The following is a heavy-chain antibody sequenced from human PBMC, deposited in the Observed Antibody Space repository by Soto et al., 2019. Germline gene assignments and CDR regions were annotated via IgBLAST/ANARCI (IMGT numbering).Heavy chain of an antibody. CDR3: ARAWSCSSTSCYWFDS. CDR1: SDSISSNW. J-gene: IGHJ5*01. Sequence: QVRLQESGPGLVEPSGTLSLTCAVSSDSISSNWWSWVRQPPGKGLEWIGEIYHSGSTNYNPSLKRRVTMSVDKSTNQFSLKLSSVTAADTAVYYCARAWSCSSTSCYWFDSWGQGTPVIVSS. D-gene: IGHD2-2*01. V-gene: IGHV4-4*02. CDR2: IYHSGST.